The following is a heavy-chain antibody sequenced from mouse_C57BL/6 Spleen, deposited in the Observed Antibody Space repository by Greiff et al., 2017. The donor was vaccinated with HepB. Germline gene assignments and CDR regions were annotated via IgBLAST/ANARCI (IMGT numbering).Heavy chain of an antibody. Sequence: EVQLQQSGPELVKPGASVKMSCKASGYTFTDYNMHWVKQSHGKSLEWIGYINPNNGGTSYNQKFKGKATLTVNKSSSTAYMELRSLTSEDSAVYDWARAEGGAGRYLPYWYFDGWGTGTTVTVSS. V-gene: IGHV1-22*01. CDR1: GYTFTDYN. D-gene: IGHD1-1*01. J-gene: IGHJ1*03. CDR2: INPNNGGT. CDR3: ARAEGGAGRYLPYWYFDG.